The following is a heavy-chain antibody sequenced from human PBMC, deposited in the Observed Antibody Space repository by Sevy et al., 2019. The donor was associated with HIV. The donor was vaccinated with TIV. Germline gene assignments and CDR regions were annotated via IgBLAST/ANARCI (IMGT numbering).Heavy chain of an antibody. Sequence: SETLSLTCTVSGCSISSYYWTWIRQPAGKGLEWIGRIYASGSTNYNPSLKSRVTMSVDTSKKQFSLKLSSVTAADTAVYYCARQLHLVRRDYYGVDVWGQGTTVTVSS. CDR1: GCSISSYY. CDR3: ARQLHLVRRDYYGVDV. CDR2: IYASGST. V-gene: IGHV4-4*07. J-gene: IGHJ6*02. D-gene: IGHD6-13*01.